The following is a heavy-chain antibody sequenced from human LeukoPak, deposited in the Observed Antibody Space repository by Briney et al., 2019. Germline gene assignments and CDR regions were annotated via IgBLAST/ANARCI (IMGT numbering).Heavy chain of an antibody. J-gene: IGHJ3*02. V-gene: IGHV3-66*01. D-gene: IGHD6-13*01. CDR1: GFTVGSNY. CDR3: TRGVSRGAFDI. CDR2: IYSGGST. Sequence: PGGSLRLSCAASGFTVGSNYMSWVRQAPGKGLEWVSVIYSGGSTYYADSVKGRFTISRDNSKNTLYLQMNSLRAEDTAVYYCTRGVSRGAFDIWGQGTMVTVSS.